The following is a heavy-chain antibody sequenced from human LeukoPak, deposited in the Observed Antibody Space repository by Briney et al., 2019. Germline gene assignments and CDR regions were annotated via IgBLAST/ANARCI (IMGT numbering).Heavy chain of an antibody. CDR3: ARDYGLIGDSSSRAPLDY. CDR2: ISSSSSYI. D-gene: IGHD6-13*01. V-gene: IGHV3-21*01. Sequence: GGSLRLSCAASGFTFSSYSMNWVRQDPGKGLEWVSSISSSSSYIYYADSVKGRFTISNANNSLYLQMNSLRAEDTAVYYCARDYGLIGDSSSRAPLDYWGQGTLVTVSS. CDR1: GFTFSSYS. J-gene: IGHJ4*02.